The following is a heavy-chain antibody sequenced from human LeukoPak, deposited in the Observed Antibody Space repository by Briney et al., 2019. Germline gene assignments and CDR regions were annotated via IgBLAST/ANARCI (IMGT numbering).Heavy chain of an antibody. D-gene: IGHD3-10*02. CDR2: ISSSGSTI. Sequence: GGSLRLSCAASGFTFSGSALHWVRQAPGKGLEWVSYISSSGSTIYYADSVKGRFTISRDNAKNSLYLQMNSLRAEDTAVYYCAELGITMIGGVWGKGTTATISS. J-gene: IGHJ6*04. CDR1: GFTFSGSA. V-gene: IGHV3-48*03. CDR3: AELGITMIGGV.